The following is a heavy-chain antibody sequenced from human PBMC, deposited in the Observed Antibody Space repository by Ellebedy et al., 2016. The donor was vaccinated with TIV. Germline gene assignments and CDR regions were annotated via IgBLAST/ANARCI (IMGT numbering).Heavy chain of an antibody. CDR2: ISYDGSNK. D-gene: IGHD3-22*01. J-gene: IGHJ2*01. V-gene: IGHV3-30*04. Sequence: GGSLRLSXAASAFTFSSYAMHWVRQAPGKGLEWVAVISYDGSNKYYADSVKGRFTISRDNSKNTLYLQMNSLRAEDTAVYYCARDITMITGASWSWYFDLWGRGTLVTVSS. CDR3: ARDITMITGASWSWYFDL. CDR1: AFTFSSYA.